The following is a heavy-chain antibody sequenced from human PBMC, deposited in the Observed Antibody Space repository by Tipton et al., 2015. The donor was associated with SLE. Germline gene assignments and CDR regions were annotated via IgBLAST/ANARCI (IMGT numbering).Heavy chain of an antibody. V-gene: IGHV4-39*02. CDR1: GGSISSSSYY. J-gene: IGHJ3*01. D-gene: IGHD2-15*01. Sequence: TLSLTCTVSGGSISSSSYYWGWIRQPPGKGLEWIGHIYTVGRTNYNPSLKSRLTISVDTSKNQFSLRLYSVTAADTAVYYCARERKYVVRLREVVAPDLWGQGTVVTVSS. CDR2: IYTVGRT. CDR3: ARERKYVVRLREVVAPDL.